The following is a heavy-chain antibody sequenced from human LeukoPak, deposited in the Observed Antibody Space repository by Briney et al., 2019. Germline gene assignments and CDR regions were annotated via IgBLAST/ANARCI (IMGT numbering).Heavy chain of an antibody. D-gene: IGHD3-10*01. CDR2: ISSSGSTI. CDR1: GFTFSSYE. CDR3: AREHVLLWFGELISGGMDV. Sequence: GGSLRLSCAASGFTFSSYEMNWVRQAPGKGLEWVSYISSSGSTIYYADSVKGRFTISRDNAKNSLYLQMNSPRAEDTAVYYCAREHVLLWFGELISGGMDVWGKGTTVTVSS. J-gene: IGHJ6*04. V-gene: IGHV3-48*03.